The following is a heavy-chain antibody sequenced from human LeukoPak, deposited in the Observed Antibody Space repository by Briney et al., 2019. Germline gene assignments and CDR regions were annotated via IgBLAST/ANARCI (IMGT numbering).Heavy chain of an antibody. CDR1: GLTFSSYS. J-gene: IGHJ4*02. Sequence: GGSPRLSCAASGLTFSSYSMNWVRQAPGKGLEWVSSISSSSSYIYYADSVKGRFTISRDNAKNSLYLQMNSLRAEDTAVYYCARAYSGYDRGDYWGQGTLVTVSS. D-gene: IGHD5-12*01. CDR2: ISSSSSYI. V-gene: IGHV3-21*01. CDR3: ARAYSGYDRGDY.